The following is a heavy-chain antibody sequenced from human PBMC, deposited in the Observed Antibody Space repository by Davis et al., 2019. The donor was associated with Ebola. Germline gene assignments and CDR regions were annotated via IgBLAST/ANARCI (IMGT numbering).Heavy chain of an antibody. CDR3: ATPTTAYYYDSSGYYLGAFDI. CDR2: ISSSSSYI. Sequence: GESLKISCAASGFTFSNAWMSWVRQAPGKGLEWVSSISSSSSYIYYADSVKGRFTISRDNSKNTRYLQMNSLRAEDTAVYYCATPTTAYYYDSSGYYLGAFDIWGQGTMVTVSS. J-gene: IGHJ3*02. V-gene: IGHV3-21*01. CDR1: GFTFSNAW. D-gene: IGHD3-22*01.